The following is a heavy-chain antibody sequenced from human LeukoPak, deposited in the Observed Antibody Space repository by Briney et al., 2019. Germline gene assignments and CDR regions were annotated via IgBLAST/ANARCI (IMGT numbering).Heavy chain of an antibody. V-gene: IGHV4-34*01. Sequence: SETLSLTCAVYGGSFSGYYWSWIRQPPGKGLEWSGEINHSGSTNYNPSLKSRVTISVDTSKNQFSLKLSSVTAADTAVYYCARRYYYDSSGYYYGGWFDPWGQGTLVTVSS. CDR1: GGSFSGYY. CDR3: ARRYYYDSSGYYYGGWFDP. CDR2: INHSGST. D-gene: IGHD3-22*01. J-gene: IGHJ5*02.